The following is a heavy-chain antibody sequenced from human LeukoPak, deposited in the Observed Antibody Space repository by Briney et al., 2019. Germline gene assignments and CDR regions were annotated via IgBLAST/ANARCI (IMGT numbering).Heavy chain of an antibody. Sequence: GGSLRLSCAASGFTFSHFGMHWVRQAPGKGLEWVAVIWNDGSSRYYADSVKGRFTVSRDNSQNTVYLQMNSLKPDDTGVYYCAKDAQRGLDYSNSLEKWGQGTLVIVSS. J-gene: IGHJ4*02. D-gene: IGHD4-11*01. V-gene: IGHV3-33*06. CDR1: GFTFSHFG. CDR2: IWNDGSSR. CDR3: AKDAQRGLDYSNSLEK.